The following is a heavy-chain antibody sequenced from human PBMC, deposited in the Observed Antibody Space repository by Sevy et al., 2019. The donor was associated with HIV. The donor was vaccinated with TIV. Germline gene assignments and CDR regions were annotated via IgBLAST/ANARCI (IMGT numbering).Heavy chain of an antibody. V-gene: IGHV4-30-4*02. D-gene: IGHD6-25*01. CDR3: TYKSGSTTTYDAFDI. CDR2: SYFSGTT. J-gene: IGHJ3*02. Sequence: SDTLSLTCTVSGGSISSGDFYWSWIRQPPGKGLEWIGYSYFSGTTYYNPSLNSRATISVDTSKNQFSLKLSSVTAADTAIYYCTYKSGSTTTYDAFDIWGQGTMVTVSS. CDR1: GGSISSGDFY.